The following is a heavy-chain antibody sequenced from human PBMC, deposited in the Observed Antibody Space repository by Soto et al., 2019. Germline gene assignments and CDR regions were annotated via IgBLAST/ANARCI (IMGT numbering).Heavy chain of an antibody. D-gene: IGHD5-12*01. CDR3: AAAVPAVDKDSYSYMVV. CDR2: IYYSGSA. V-gene: IGHV4-59*12. J-gene: IGHJ6*03. CDR1: GASISSYH. Sequence: QVQLQESGPGLVKPSETLSLTCTVSGASISSYHWSWIRQTPGKGLEWIGYIYYSGSANYNPSLKSRVTFSVDTSKNPVSLTLSPVTAAARGVSGGAAAVPAVDKDSYSYMVVWGKGTTVT.